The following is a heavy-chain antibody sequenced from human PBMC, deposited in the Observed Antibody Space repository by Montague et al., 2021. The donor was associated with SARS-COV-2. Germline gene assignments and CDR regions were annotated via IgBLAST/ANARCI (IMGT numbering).Heavy chain of an antibody. CDR1: GGSFSGYY. V-gene: IGHV4-34*01. CDR3: ARVQRGSYDGLGVSAHLDY. Sequence: SETLSLTCAVYGGSFSGYYWSWIRQPPGKGLEWIGEINHSGSTKYNPSLKSRVTISVDTSKSQFSLKLSSVTAADTAVYYCARVQRGSYDGLGVSAHLDYWAQGTLVTVSS. CDR2: INHSGST. J-gene: IGHJ4*02. D-gene: IGHD3-10*01.